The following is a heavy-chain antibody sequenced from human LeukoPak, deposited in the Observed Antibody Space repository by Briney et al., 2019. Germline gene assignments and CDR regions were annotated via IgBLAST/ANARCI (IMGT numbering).Heavy chain of an antibody. CDR1: GFNFKNYA. J-gene: IGHJ4*02. Sequence: GGSLRLSCGASGFNFKNYAMHWVRQAPGKGLEWVGVISYDGTKKYHAASVKGRFTISRDNPKNMVFLQMNDLRPDDMALYYCAREAVNYGGSDYWGQGTLVTVSS. V-gene: IGHV3-30*04. CDR3: AREAVNYGGSDY. CDR2: ISYDGTKK. D-gene: IGHD3-16*01.